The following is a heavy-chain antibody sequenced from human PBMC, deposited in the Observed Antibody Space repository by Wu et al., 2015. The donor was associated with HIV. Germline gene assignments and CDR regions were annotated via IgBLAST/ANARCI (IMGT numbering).Heavy chain of an antibody. CDR1: GYTFSDYY. CDR2: INPNSGGT. CDR3: ARDPSIAPGDYFDY. Sequence: QVHLVQSGAEVKKPGASMKVSCKASGYTFSDYYMHWVRQAPGQGLEWMGWINPNSGGTNYAQKFQGRVTMTRDTSISTAYMELSRLRSDDTAVYYCARDPSIAPGDYFDYWGQGTLVTVSS. V-gene: IGHV1-2*02. J-gene: IGHJ4*02. D-gene: IGHD6-25*01.